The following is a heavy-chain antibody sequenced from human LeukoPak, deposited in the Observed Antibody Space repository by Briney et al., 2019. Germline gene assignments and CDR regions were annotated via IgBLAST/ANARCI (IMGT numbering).Heavy chain of an antibody. J-gene: IGHJ4*02. CDR1: GFTFSSYW. CDR3: ARDLNWLFEY. Sequence: LGGSLRLSCEVFGFTFSSYWMSWVRQAPGKGLEWVANVRQDGSEKHYVDSVKGRFTISRDNDKNSVYLEMNSLRVEDTAVYYCARDLNWLFEYWGQETLVTVSS. V-gene: IGHV3-7*01. CDR2: VRQDGSEK. D-gene: IGHD3-22*01.